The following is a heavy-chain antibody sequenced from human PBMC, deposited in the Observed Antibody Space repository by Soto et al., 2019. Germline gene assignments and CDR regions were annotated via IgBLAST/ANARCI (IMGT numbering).Heavy chain of an antibody. CDR1: GFPFSIYA. CDR3: ARSAMVSAFWFDP. V-gene: IGHV3-23*01. D-gene: IGHD5-18*01. CDR2: ISGSGGST. Sequence: GGSLRLSCAASGFPFSIYAMSWVRQSPGKGLEWVSAISGSGGSTYYADSVKGRFTISRENSKNTLYLQMNRLRAEDTDVYYCARSAMVSAFWFDPWGQGRLVTVSS. J-gene: IGHJ5*02.